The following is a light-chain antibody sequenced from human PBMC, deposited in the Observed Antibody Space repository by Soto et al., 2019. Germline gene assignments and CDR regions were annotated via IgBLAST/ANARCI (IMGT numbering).Light chain of an antibody. V-gene: IGKV3-15*01. CDR2: GAS. CDR3: QLYNNWPPVPYT. J-gene: IGKJ2*01. Sequence: EIVMTQSPATLSVSPGERATLSCRASQSVSSNLAGYQQKPGQAPRLLVYGASTRATGIPARFSGSGSGTEFTLPISSLKAEDFAVYDCQLYNNWPPVPYTVGQATKLEIK. CDR1: QSVSSN.